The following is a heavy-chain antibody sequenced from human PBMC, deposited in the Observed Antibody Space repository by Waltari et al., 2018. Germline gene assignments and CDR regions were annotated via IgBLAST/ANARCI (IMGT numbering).Heavy chain of an antibody. J-gene: IGHJ3*02. CDR1: GGSISSSSYY. CDR3: ASVPIRSDAFDI. Sequence: QLQLQESGPGLVKPSETLSLTCTVSGGSISSSSYYWGWIRQPPGKGLEWIGSIYYSGSTYYNPSLKSRVTISVDTSKNQFSLKLSSVTAADTAVYYCASVPIRSDAFDIWGQGTMVTVSS. CDR2: IYYSGST. V-gene: IGHV4-39*01. D-gene: IGHD3-3*01.